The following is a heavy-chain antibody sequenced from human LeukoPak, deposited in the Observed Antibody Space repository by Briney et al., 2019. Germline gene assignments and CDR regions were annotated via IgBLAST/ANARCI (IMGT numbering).Heavy chain of an antibody. J-gene: IGHJ4*02. V-gene: IGHV3-7*01. CDR2: IKQDGSEK. D-gene: IGHD3-16*02. CDR3: ARDRSYYDYVWGSYRYLWDY. Sequence: GGSLRLSCAASGFTFSSYAMSWVRQAPGKGLEWVANIKQDGSEKYYVDSVKGRFTISRDNAKNSLYLQMNSLRAEDTAVYYCARDRSYYDYVWGSYRYLWDYWGQGTLVTVSS. CDR1: GFTFSSYA.